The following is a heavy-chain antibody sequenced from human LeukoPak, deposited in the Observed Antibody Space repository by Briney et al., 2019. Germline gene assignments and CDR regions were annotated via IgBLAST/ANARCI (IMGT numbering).Heavy chain of an antibody. D-gene: IGHD3-10*01. J-gene: IGHJ5*02. CDR3: ARRYYGSGSYYNWFDP. CDR1: GYIFTSYW. V-gene: IGHV5-51*01. CDR2: IYPGDSDT. Sequence: PGASLQISCKGSGYIFTSYWIGWVRQLPGKGLEWMGIIYPGDSDTRYSPSFQGQVTISADKSISTPYLQWSSLKASDTAMYYCARRYYGSGSYYNWFDPWGQGTLVTVSS.